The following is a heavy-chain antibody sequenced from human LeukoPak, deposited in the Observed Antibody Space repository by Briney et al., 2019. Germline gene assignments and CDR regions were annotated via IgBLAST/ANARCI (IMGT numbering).Heavy chain of an antibody. CDR3: ARAKLTAYHYDSSGYLDY. CDR1: GYTFTSYG. CDR2: ISAYNGNT. V-gene: IGHV1-18*01. D-gene: IGHD3-22*01. J-gene: IGHJ4*02. Sequence: GASVKVSCKASGYTFTSYGISWVRQAPGQGLEWMGWISAYNGNTNYAQKLQGRVTMTTDTSTSTAYMELRSLRSDDTAVYYRARAKLTAYHYDSSGYLDYWGQGTLVTVSS.